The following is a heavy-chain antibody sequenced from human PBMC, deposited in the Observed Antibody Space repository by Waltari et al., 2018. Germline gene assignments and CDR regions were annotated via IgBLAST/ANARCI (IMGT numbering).Heavy chain of an antibody. J-gene: IGHJ5*02. V-gene: IGHV3-53*01. CDR2: IYSGGST. Sequence: EVQLVESGGGLIQPGGSLRLSCAASGFTVSSTSMSWVRQAPGKGLEWVSVIYSGGSTYYADSVKGRFTISRDNSKNTLYLQMNSLRAEDTAVYYCARERGWLQSSWFDPWGQGTLVTVSS. CDR3: ARERGWLQSSWFDP. D-gene: IGHD5-12*01. CDR1: GFTVSSTS.